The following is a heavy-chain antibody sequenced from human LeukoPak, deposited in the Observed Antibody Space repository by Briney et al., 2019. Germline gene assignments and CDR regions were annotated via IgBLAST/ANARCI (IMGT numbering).Heavy chain of an antibody. CDR2: INHSGST. V-gene: IGHV4-34*01. J-gene: IGHJ4*02. CDR1: GGSFSGYY. Sequence: SETLSLTCAVYGGSFSGYYWSWIRQPPGKGLEWIGEINHSGSTNYNPSLKSRVTISVDTSKNQFSLKLNSVTAADTAMYYCARGLEGAAARVYFDYWGQGTLVIVSS. CDR3: ARGLEGAAARVYFDY. D-gene: IGHD6-13*01.